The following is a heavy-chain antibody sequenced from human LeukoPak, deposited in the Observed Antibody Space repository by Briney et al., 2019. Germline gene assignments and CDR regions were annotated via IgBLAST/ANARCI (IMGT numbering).Heavy chain of an antibody. Sequence: SQTLSLTCAISGDSVSSNSAAWNWIRQSPSRGLEWLGRTYYRSKWYNDYAVSVKSRITINPDTSKNQFSLQLNSVTPEDTAVYYCARDLSYYDLLTGYHWDAFDIWGQGTMVTVSS. CDR3: ARDLSYYDLLTGYHWDAFDI. V-gene: IGHV6-1*01. J-gene: IGHJ3*02. D-gene: IGHD3-9*01. CDR2: TYYRSKWYN. CDR1: GDSVSSNSAA.